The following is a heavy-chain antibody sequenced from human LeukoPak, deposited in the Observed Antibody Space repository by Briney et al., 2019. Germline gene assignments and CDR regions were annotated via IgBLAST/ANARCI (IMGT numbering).Heavy chain of an antibody. CDR3: ARYGDY. Sequence: PGGSLRLSCAASGFTFSSDEMIWVRQAPGKGLEWVSYISSSGSTMYYADSVKGRFTISRDNAKNSLYLQMNSLRAEDTAVYYCARYGDYWGQGTLVTVSS. CDR2: ISSSGSTM. J-gene: IGHJ4*02. CDR1: GFTFSSDE. V-gene: IGHV3-48*03. D-gene: IGHD4-17*01.